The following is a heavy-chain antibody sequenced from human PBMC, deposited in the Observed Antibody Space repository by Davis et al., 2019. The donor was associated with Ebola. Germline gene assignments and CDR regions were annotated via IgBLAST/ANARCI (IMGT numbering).Heavy chain of an antibody. CDR1: GFTFSSYA. CDR2: ISWNSGSL. Sequence: SLKISCAASGFTFSSYAMSWVRQAPGKGLGWVSGISWNSGSLGYADSVKGRFTISRDNAKNSLYLQMNSLRAEDTAVYYCASGTYSSWFDPWGQGTLVTVPS. CDR3: ASGTYSSWFDP. V-gene: IGHV3-9*01. J-gene: IGHJ5*02. D-gene: IGHD1-26*01.